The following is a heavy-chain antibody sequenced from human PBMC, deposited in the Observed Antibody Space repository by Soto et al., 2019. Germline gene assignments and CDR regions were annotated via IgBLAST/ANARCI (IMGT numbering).Heavy chain of an antibody. Sequence: EVQLVESGGGLVQPGGSLRLSCAASGFTVSSNHMSWVRQAPGKGLGWVSLIYSGGSTSYADYVKGRFTFSRDNSKNTLYLQMNSLRAEDTAVYYCAGPGEQHRYWGQGTLVTVSS. V-gene: IGHV3-66*01. J-gene: IGHJ4*02. CDR2: IYSGGST. CDR1: GFTVSSNH. D-gene: IGHD3-16*01. CDR3: AGPGEQHRY.